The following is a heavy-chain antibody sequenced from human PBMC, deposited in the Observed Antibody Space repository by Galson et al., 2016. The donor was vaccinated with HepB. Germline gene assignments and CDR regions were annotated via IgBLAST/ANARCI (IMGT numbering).Heavy chain of an antibody. D-gene: IGHD1-26*01. J-gene: IGHJ4*02. CDR1: GFTFSSYY. V-gene: IGHV3-74*01. CDR3: VRGLGGSDEY. Sequence: CLRLSCAASGFTFSSYYMHWVRQPLGKGRLWVSRINRYGSSTNYAHSARGRCTISRDNAKNTLYLQMTSLRDEDTAVNFCVRGLGGSDEYWGQGTLVTVSS. CDR2: INRYGSST.